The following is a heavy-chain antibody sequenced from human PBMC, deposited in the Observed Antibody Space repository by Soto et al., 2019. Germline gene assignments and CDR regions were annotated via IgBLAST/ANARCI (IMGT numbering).Heavy chain of an antibody. Sequence: ASVKVSCKASGYTFTSYGISWVRQAPGQGLEWMGWISAYNGNTNYAQKLQGRVTMTTDTSTSTAYMELSSLRSEDTAVYYCSAVLTRATMIEEIDYWGQGTLVTVSS. V-gene: IGHV1-18*01. J-gene: IGHJ4*02. CDR2: ISAYNGNT. CDR1: GYTFTSYG. CDR3: SAVLTRATMIEEIDY. D-gene: IGHD3-22*01.